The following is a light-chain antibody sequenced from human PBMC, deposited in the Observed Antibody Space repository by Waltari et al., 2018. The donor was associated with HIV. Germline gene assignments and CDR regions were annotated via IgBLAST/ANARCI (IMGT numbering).Light chain of an antibody. CDR3: QQYYSTPLT. Sequence: DIVMTQSPDSLAVSLGARATINCKSSQSVLYSSNNKNYLVWYQQKPGQPPKLLIYWASTRDSGVPDRFSGSGSGTDFTLTISSLQAEDVAVYYCQQYYSTPLTFGPGTKVDIK. J-gene: IGKJ3*01. CDR2: WAS. CDR1: QSVLYSSNNKNY. V-gene: IGKV4-1*01.